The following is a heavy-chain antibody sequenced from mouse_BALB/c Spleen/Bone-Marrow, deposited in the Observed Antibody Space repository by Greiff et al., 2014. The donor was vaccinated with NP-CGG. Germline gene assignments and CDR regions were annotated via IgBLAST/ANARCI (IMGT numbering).Heavy chain of an antibody. D-gene: IGHD2-14*01. CDR1: GYTFTSYD. J-gene: IGHJ3*01. CDR3: ARNYRYAWFAY. Sequence: VKLQESGAELVKPGASVKLSCEASGYTFTSYDINWVRQRPEQGLEWIGWIFPGDGGTKCNEKFKGKATLTTDKSSSTAYMQLNRLTFEDSAVYFCARNYRYAWFAYWGQGTLVTVSA. CDR2: IFPGDGGT. V-gene: IGHV1-85*01.